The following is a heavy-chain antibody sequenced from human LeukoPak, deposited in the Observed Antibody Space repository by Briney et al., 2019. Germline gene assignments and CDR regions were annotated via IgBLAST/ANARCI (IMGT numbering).Heavy chain of an antibody. CDR1: GFTFSSYA. CDR2: ISYDGSNK. D-gene: IGHD3-22*01. J-gene: IGHJ5*02. Sequence: GGSLRLSCAASGFTFSSYAMHWVRQAPGKGLEWVAVISYDGSNKYYADSVKGRFTISRDNSKNTLYLQMNSLRAEDTAVHYCARDRDSSGENWFDPWGQGTLVTVSS. V-gene: IGHV3-30-3*01. CDR3: ARDRDSSGENWFDP.